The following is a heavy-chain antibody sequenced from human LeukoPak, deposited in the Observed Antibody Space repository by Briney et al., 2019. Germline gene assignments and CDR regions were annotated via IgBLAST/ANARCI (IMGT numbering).Heavy chain of an antibody. D-gene: IGHD1-1*01. V-gene: IGHV3-74*01. Sequence: GGSLRLSCAASGFTISGFWMHWVRQVPGEGLVWVARMNSAGTTINYADSEKGRFTISRDNVRNTLHLQMNNLSLEDTAVYFCIREVQVRASASLGLWGRGTLVTVS. CDR2: MNSAGTTI. CDR1: GFTISGFW. CDR3: IREVQVRASASLGL. J-gene: IGHJ4*01.